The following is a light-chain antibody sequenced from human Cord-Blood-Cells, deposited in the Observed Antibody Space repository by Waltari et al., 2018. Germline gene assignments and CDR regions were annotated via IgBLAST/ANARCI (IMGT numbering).Light chain of an antibody. CDR3: QQYGSSPT. CDR2: GAS. V-gene: IGKV3-15*01. CDR1: QSVSSN. Sequence: EIVMTPSPATLSVSPGERATLSCRASQSVSSNLAWYQQKPGQAPRLLIYGASTRATGIPARFSGSGSGTDFTLTISRLEPEDFAVYYCQQYGSSPTFGQGTKVEIK. J-gene: IGKJ1*01.